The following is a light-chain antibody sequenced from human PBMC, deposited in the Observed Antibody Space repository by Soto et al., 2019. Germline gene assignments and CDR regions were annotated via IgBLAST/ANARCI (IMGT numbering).Light chain of an antibody. CDR3: QQRTNWSSVT. J-gene: IGKJ4*01. Sequence: EIVLTQSPGTLSLSPGERATLSFRASQSVSSTVAWYQQNPGQPPRLLIYGASTRATGIPARFSGSGSGTEFTLTISSLQAEDFAVYYCQQRTNWSSVTFGGGTKVDIK. CDR1: QSVSST. CDR2: GAS. V-gene: IGKV3-15*01.